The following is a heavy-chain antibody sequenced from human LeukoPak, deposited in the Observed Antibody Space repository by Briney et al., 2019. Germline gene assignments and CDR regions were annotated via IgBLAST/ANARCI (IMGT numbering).Heavy chain of an antibody. CDR1: GGSISSSSYY. CDR3: ARGGYGSGSYYNPKNYFDY. J-gene: IGHJ4*02. V-gene: IGHV4-39*07. Sequence: PSETLSLTCTVSGGSISSSSYYWGWIRQPPGKGLEWIGSIYYSGSTYYNPSLKSRVTISVDTSKNQFSLKLSSVTAADTAVYYCARGGYGSGSYYNPKNYFDYWGQGTLVTVSS. D-gene: IGHD3-10*01. CDR2: IYYSGST.